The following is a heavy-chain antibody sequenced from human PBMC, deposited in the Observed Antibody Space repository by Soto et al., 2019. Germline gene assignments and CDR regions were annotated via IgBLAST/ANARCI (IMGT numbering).Heavy chain of an antibody. CDR3: ARDGGRHSGGIDY. D-gene: IGHD1-26*01. J-gene: IGHJ4*02. CDR2: IIPIFGTA. V-gene: IGHV1-69*01. Sequence: QVQLVQSGAEVKKPGSSVKVSCKASGGTFSSYSINWVRHAPGQGLEWMGEIIPIFGTAKYAQKFQGRVTITADESTSTAYMELSSLRSEDTAVYYCARDGGRHSGGIDYWGQGTLVTVSS. CDR1: GGTFSSYS.